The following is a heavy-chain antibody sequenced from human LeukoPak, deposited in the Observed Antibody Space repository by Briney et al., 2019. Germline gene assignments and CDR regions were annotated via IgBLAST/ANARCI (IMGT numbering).Heavy chain of an antibody. D-gene: IGHD3-10*01. V-gene: IGHV4-34*01. Sequence: SETLSPTCAVYGGSFSGYYWSWIRQPPGKGLEWIGEINHSGSTNYNPSLKSRVTISVDTSKNQFSLKLSSVTAADTAVYYCARSRPYGSGRYYYYYMDVWGKGTTVTVSS. CDR2: INHSGST. CDR3: ARSRPYGSGRYYYYYMDV. J-gene: IGHJ6*03. CDR1: GGSFSGYY.